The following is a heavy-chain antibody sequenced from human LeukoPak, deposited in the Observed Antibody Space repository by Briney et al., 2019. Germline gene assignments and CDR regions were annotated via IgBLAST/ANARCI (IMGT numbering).Heavy chain of an antibody. Sequence: PGGSLRLSCAASGFTFSTYWMHWVRQAPGKGLVWVSRINSDGSSTSYADSVKGRFTISRDNAKNTLYLQMNSLRAEDTAVYYCAKFEGGSGWFDYFDYWGQGTLVTVSS. V-gene: IGHV3-74*01. CDR1: GFTFSTYW. J-gene: IGHJ4*02. CDR2: INSDGSST. CDR3: AKFEGGSGWFDYFDY. D-gene: IGHD6-19*01.